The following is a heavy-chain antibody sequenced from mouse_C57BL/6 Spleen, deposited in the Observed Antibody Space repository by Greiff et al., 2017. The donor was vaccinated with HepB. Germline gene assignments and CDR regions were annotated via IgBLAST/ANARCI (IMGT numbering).Heavy chain of an antibody. J-gene: IGHJ2*01. CDR2: INPGSGGT. V-gene: IGHV1-54*01. CDR1: GYAFTNYL. Sequence: QVQLQQSGAELVRPGTSVKVSCKASGYAFTNYLIEWVKQRPGQGLEWIGVINPGSGGTNYNEKFKGKATLTADKSSSTAYMQLSSLTSEDSAVYFCARWGGNYVNYFDYWGQGTTLTVSS. CDR3: ARWGGNYVNYFDY. D-gene: IGHD2-1*01.